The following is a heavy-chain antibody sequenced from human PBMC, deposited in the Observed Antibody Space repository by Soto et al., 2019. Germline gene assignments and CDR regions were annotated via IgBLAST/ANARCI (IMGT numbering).Heavy chain of an antibody. J-gene: IGHJ4*02. D-gene: IGHD3-22*01. CDR2: IIPIFGTA. CDR3: ARGWGYDSNDYYYAY. V-gene: IGHV1-69*01. Sequence: QVQLGQSGAEVRKPGSSVKVSCKASGGTFSSHAISWVRQAPGQGLEWMGGIIPIFGTANHAQKFQGIVTIIADESTSTVYMELSSLRSEDTAMYYCARGWGYDSNDYYYAYWGQVTLVIVSS. CDR1: GGTFSSHA.